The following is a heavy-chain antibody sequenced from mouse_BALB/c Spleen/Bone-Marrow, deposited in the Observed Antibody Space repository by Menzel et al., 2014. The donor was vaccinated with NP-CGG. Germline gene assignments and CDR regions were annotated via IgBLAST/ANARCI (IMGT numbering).Heavy chain of an antibody. CDR1: GFSLTSYG. V-gene: IGHV2-4-1*01. Sequence: QVQLQRSGPGLVQPSQSLSITCTVSGFSLTSYGVHWVRQSPGKGLEWLGAIWSGGGSDYNAAFISRLSITKDNSKSQVFFKMFSLRVDDTAIYYCARTSNYVDFDYWGQGTTLTVSS. CDR2: IWSGGGS. D-gene: IGHD2-5*01. J-gene: IGHJ2*01. CDR3: ARTSNYVDFDY.